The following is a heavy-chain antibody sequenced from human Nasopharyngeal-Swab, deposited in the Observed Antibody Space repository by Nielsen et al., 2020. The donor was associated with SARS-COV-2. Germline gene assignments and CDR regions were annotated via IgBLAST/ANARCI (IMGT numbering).Heavy chain of an antibody. CDR2: ISAYNGNT. CDR3: AGVNLGMIVGVEDY. J-gene: IGHJ4*02. V-gene: IGHV1-18*01. D-gene: IGHD3-22*01. Sequence: ASVKVSCKASGYTFTSYGISWVRQAPGQGLEWMGWISAYNGNTNYAQKLQGRVTMTTDTSTSTAYMELRSLRSDDTAVYYCAGVNLGMIVGVEDYWGQGTLVTVSS. CDR1: GYTFTSYG.